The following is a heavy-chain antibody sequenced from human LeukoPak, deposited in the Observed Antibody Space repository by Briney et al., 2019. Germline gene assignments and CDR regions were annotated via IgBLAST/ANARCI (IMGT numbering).Heavy chain of an antibody. J-gene: IGHJ4*02. V-gene: IGHV3-30*04. CDR2: ISSDGSDN. CDR3: ARASYSSGWYGTPNFDY. D-gene: IGHD6-19*01. CDR1: GFTFSTYA. Sequence: GRSLRLSCAASGFTFSTYAMHWVRQAPGEGLEWVAVISSDGSDNYYADSVKGRFTISRENSKNTLYLQMNSLRAEDTAVYYCARASYSSGWYGTPNFDYWGQGTLVTVSS.